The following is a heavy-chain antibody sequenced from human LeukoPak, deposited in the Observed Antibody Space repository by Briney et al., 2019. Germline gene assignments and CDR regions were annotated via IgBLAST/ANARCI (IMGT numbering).Heavy chain of an antibody. J-gene: IGHJ4*02. CDR3: TTDPQWLVLY. Sequence: GGSLRLSCAASGFTFINAWMSWVRQAPGKGLEWVGRIKSKIDGGTTDYAAPVKGRFTISRDDSKNTLYLQMNSLKTEDTAVYYCTTDPQWLVLYWGQGTLVTVSS. CDR2: IKSKIDGGTT. V-gene: IGHV3-15*01. D-gene: IGHD6-19*01. CDR1: GFTFINAW.